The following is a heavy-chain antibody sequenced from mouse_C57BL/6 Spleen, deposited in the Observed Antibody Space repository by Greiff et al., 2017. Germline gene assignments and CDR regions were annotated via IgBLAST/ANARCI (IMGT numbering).Heavy chain of an antibody. CDR3: AGDGYWYFDV. CDR1: GFTFSSYA. V-gene: IGHV5-4*03. D-gene: IGHD2-3*01. Sequence: EVKLVESGGGLVKPGGSLKLSCAASGFTFSSYAMSWVRQTPEKRLEWVATISDGGSYTYYPDNVKGRFTISRDNAKNNLYLQMSHLKSEDTAMXYCAGDGYWYFDVWGTGTTVTVSS. CDR2: ISDGGSYT. J-gene: IGHJ1*03.